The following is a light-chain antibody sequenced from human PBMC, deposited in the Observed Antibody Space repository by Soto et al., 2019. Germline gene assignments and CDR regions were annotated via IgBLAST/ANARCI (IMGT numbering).Light chain of an antibody. Sequence: DIQMTQSPSSLSASVGDRVTITCQASQDISNYLNWYQQKPGKAPKLLTYDASNFETGVPSRFSGSGSETDFTFTISSLQAEDIATYYCQQYDNLPPFFGQGPKLEIK. CDR3: QQYDNLPPF. V-gene: IGKV1-33*01. CDR2: DAS. J-gene: IGKJ2*01. CDR1: QDISNY.